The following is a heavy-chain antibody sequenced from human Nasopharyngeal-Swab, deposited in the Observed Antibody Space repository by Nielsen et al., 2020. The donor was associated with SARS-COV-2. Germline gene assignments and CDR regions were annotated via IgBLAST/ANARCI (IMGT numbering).Heavy chain of an antibody. D-gene: IGHD5-18*01. Sequence: SETLSLTCTVSGGSISSGSYYWSWIRQPAGKGLEWIGRIYTSGSTNYNPSLKSRVTISVDTSKNQFSLKLSSVTAADTAVYYCARVRIQPTIDSYGMDVWGQGTTVTVSS. V-gene: IGHV4-61*02. J-gene: IGHJ6*02. CDR3: ARVRIQPTIDSYGMDV. CDR2: IYTSGST. CDR1: GGSISSGSYY.